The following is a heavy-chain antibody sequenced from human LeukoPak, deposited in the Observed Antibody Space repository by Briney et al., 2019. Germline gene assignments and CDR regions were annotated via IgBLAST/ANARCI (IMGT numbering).Heavy chain of an antibody. Sequence: GGSLRLFCAASGFTFSSYSMNWGRQAPGKGLEWVSSISSSSSYIYYADSVKGRFTISRDNAKNSLYLQMNSLRAEDTAVYYCARDSPMTTVTTGAFDIWGQGTMVTVSS. CDR3: ARDSPMTTVTTGAFDI. CDR2: ISSSSSYI. J-gene: IGHJ3*02. CDR1: GFTFSSYS. D-gene: IGHD4-17*01. V-gene: IGHV3-21*01.